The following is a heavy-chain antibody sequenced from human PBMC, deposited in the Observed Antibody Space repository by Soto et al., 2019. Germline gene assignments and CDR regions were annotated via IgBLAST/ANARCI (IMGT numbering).Heavy chain of an antibody. V-gene: IGHV1-18*04. D-gene: IGHD3-10*01. CDR2: ISAYNGNT. Sequence: GGSVKVSCKASGYNFTSYGISWVRQAPGQGLEWMGWISAYNGNTNYAQKLQGRVTMTTDTSTSTAYMELRSLRSDDTAVYYCASQRITMVRGVDDAFDIWGQGTMVTVSS. J-gene: IGHJ3*02. CDR3: ASQRITMVRGVDDAFDI. CDR1: GYNFTSYG.